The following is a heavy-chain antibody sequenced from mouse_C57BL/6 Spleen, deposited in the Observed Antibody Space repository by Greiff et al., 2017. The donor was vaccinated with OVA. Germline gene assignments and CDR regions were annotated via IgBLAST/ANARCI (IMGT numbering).Heavy chain of an antibody. D-gene: IGHD2-5*01. V-gene: IGHV1-15*01. J-gene: IGHJ2*01. CDR2: IDPETGGT. Sequence: VQLQQSGAELVRPGASVTLSCKASGYTFTDYEMHWVKQTPVHGLEWIGAIDPETGGTAYNQKFKGKAILTADKSSSTAYMELRSLTSEDSAVYYCTRSIVTTPFNGGQGTTLTVSS. CDR1: GYTFTDYE. CDR3: TRSIVTTPFN.